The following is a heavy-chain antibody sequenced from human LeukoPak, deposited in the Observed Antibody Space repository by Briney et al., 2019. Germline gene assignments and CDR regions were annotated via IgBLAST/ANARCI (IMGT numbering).Heavy chain of an antibody. CDR3: ARQQSQYGSFDY. V-gene: IGHV5-51*01. CDR2: IYPGDSNT. CDR1: GYSFTSYW. Sequence: KISGXXXGYSFTSYWIGGVRQMPGKGLEWMGIIYPGDSNTRYSPSFQGQVPISADKSISTAYLQWSSLKASDTAMYYCARQQSQYGSFDYWGQGTLVTVSS. D-gene: IGHD4-17*01. J-gene: IGHJ4*02.